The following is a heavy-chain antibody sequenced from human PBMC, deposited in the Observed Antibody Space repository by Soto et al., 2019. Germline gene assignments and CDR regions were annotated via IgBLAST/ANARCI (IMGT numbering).Heavy chain of an antibody. CDR3: VRGGKTAGAFDI. CDR1: GFTFSNYG. J-gene: IGHJ3*02. D-gene: IGHD3-16*01. Sequence: QVQLVESGGGVVQPGRSLRLSCAASGFTFSNYGMHWVRQAPGKGLEWVAVIWNDGDRKYYEASVEGRFTISRDNSENTLFLQMNSLTAEDSAVYYCVRGGKTAGAFDIWGQGTMVTVSS. CDR2: IWNDGDRK. V-gene: IGHV3-33*01.